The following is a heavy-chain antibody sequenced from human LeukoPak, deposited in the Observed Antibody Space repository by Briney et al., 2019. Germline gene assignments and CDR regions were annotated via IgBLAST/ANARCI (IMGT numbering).Heavy chain of an antibody. Sequence: TGGSLRLSCAASGFIFSNYAMSWVRQAPGKGLEWVSAITGSGDSTYYADSVKGRFTISRDNSKNTLSLQMNSLRAEDTAVYYCAKENPVGGTNYFDYWGQGTLVTVPS. J-gene: IGHJ4*02. D-gene: IGHD1-26*01. CDR2: ITGSGDST. CDR1: GFIFSNYA. CDR3: AKENPVGGTNYFDY. V-gene: IGHV3-23*01.